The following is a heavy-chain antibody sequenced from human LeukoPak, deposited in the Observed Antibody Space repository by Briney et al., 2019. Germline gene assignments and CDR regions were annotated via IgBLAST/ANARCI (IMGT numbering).Heavy chain of an antibody. V-gene: IGHV3-21*06. CDR3: ARPSGYYAFDS. J-gene: IGHJ4*02. D-gene: IGHD3-22*01. CDR2: ITSGSRYL. Sequence: GGSLRLSCEPSGFSFSSYSMDWVRQAPGNGLERVASITSGSRYLYYGESVKGRFTVSRDNTKNSLHLQMNSLRVDDTAVYYCARPSGYYAFDSWGQGTLVTVSS. CDR1: GFSFSSYS.